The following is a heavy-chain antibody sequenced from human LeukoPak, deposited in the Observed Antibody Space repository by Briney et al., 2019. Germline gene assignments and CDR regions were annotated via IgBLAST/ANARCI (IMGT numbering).Heavy chain of an antibody. J-gene: IGHJ4*02. D-gene: IGHD3-3*01. V-gene: IGHV1-8*02. Sequence: GASVKVSCKASGYTFTDYYMHWVRQAPGQGLEWMGWMNPNSGNTGYAQKFQGRVTMTRNTSISTAYMELSSLRSDDTAVYYCAREQLSGYSLDYWGQGTLVTVSS. CDR1: GYTFTDYY. CDR2: MNPNSGNT. CDR3: AREQLSGYSLDY.